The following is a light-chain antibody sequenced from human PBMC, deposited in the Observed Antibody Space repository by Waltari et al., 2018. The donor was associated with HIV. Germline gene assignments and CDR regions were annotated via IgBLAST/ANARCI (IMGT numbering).Light chain of an antibody. CDR3: QSYDSSLSVWV. J-gene: IGLJ3*02. CDR2: GNS. Sequence: QSVLTQPPSVSGAPGQRVTISCTGSSSNIGAGYDVHWYQQIPGTAPKLLIYGNSHRPSGFPDRFSASKSGTSASLAITGLQAEDEADYYCQSYDSSLSVWVFGGGTKLTVL. V-gene: IGLV1-40*01. CDR1: SSNIGAGYD.